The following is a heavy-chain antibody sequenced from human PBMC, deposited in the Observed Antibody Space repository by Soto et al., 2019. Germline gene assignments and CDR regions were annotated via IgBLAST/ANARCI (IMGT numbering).Heavy chain of an antibody. CDR2: INPNSGGT. CDR3: ARVGGRKYYYDSSGYYYAY. J-gene: IGHJ4*02. Sequence: ASVKVSCKASGYTFTGYYMHWVRQAPGQGLEWMGWINPNSGGTNYAQKFQGRVTMTRDTSISTAYMELSRLRSDDTAVYYCARVGGRKYYYDSSGYYYAYWGQGTLVTVSS. CDR1: GYTFTGYY. V-gene: IGHV1-2*02. D-gene: IGHD3-22*01.